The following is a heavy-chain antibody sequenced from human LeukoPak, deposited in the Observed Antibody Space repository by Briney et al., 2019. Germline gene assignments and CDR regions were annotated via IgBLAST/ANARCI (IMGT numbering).Heavy chain of an antibody. CDR2: INHSGST. D-gene: IGHD3-22*01. Sequence: SETLSLTCAVYGGSFSGYYWSWIRQPPGKGLEWIGEINHSGSTNYNPSLKSRVTISVDTSKNQFSLKLSSVTAADTAVYYCARNGNYYDSSGYPKPYYYYGMDVRGQGTTVTVSS. CDR3: ARNGNYYDSSGYPKPYYYYGMDV. J-gene: IGHJ6*02. V-gene: IGHV4-34*01. CDR1: GGSFSGYY.